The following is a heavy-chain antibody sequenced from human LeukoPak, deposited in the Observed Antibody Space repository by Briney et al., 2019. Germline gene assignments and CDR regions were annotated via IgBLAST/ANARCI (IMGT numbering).Heavy chain of an antibody. CDR2: ITGSGGST. J-gene: IGHJ2*01. Sequence: GWSLRLSCSASGFAFSGYAMSWVRQAPGKGLEWVSSITGSGGSTYYADSVKGRFTISRDNSKNTLFLQMNSLRAEDTAVYFCAKDPNSSSSWYFDLWGRGTLVTVSS. CDR1: GFAFSGYA. D-gene: IGHD6-6*01. CDR3: AKDPNSSSSWYFDL. V-gene: IGHV3-23*01.